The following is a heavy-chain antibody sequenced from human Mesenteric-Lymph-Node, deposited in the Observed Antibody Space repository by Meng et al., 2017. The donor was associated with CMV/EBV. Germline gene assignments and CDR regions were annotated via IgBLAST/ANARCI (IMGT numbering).Heavy chain of an antibody. D-gene: IGHD4-23*01. CDR2: IYYSGST. J-gene: IGHJ6*02. V-gene: IGHV4-59*01. CDR1: GGSISSYY. Sequence: GSLRLSCTVSGGSISSYYWSWIRQPPGKGLEWIGYIYYSGSTNYNPSLKSRVTISVDTSKNQFSLKLSSVTAADTAVYYCARIMVVTPSGYYYGMDVWGQGTTVTVSS. CDR3: ARIMVVTPSGYYYGMDV.